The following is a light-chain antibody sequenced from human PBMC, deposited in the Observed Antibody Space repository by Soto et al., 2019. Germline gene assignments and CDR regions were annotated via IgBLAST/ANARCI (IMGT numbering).Light chain of an antibody. CDR1: QSVSSY. CDR3: QQRSNWPPIT. V-gene: IGKV3-11*01. J-gene: IGKJ5*01. Sequence: EIVLTQSAATLSFSPGEGATLSWRASQSVSSYLAWYQQKPGQAPRLLIYDASNRATGIPARFSGSGSGTDFSLTISSLVPEDFAVYYCQQRSNWPPITFGQGTRLEIK. CDR2: DAS.